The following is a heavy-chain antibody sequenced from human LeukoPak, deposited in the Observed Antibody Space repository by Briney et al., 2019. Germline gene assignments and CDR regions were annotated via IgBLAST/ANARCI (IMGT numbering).Heavy chain of an antibody. V-gene: IGHV4-39*01. CDR1: GGSINRSSYY. Sequence: NPSETLSLACTVSGGSINRSSYYWAWIRQPPGKGMEWIGSTHPSESTYYNPSLRSRVTISVDTSKNQFSLSLTSVTAADRAVYYCARQPPYSSTFDVWGQGTMVSVPS. CDR2: THPSEST. D-gene: IGHD2-21*01. CDR3: ARQPPYSSTFDV. J-gene: IGHJ3*01.